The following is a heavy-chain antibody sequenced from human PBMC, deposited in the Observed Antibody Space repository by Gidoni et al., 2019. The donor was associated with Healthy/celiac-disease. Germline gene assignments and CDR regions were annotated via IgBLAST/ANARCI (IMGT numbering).Heavy chain of an antibody. J-gene: IGHJ4*02. V-gene: IGHV4-59*09. CDR2: T. CDR3: ARGSYPADY. Sequence: TNYNPSLKSRVTISVDTSKNQFSLKLSSVTAADTAVYYCARGSYPADYWGQGTLVTVSS. D-gene: IGHD5-18*01.